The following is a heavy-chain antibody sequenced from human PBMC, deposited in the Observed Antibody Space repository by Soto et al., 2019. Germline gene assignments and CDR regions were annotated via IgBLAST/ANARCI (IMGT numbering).Heavy chain of an antibody. CDR2: IIPIFGTA. D-gene: IGHD5-18*01. Sequence: ASVKVSCKASRGTFSSYAISWVRQSPGQGFEWMGGIIPIFGTANYAQKFQGRVTITADESTSTAYMELSSLRSEDTAVYYCASGRGYSYGPTEYYFDYWGQGTLVTVSS. CDR1: RGTFSSYA. CDR3: ASGRGYSYGPTEYYFDY. J-gene: IGHJ4*02. V-gene: IGHV1-69*13.